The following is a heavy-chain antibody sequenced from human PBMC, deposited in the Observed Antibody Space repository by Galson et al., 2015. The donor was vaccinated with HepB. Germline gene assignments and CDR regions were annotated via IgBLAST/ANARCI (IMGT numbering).Heavy chain of an antibody. D-gene: IGHD3-10*01. CDR1: GDSVPSNSAA. CDR2: TYYRSKWYD. J-gene: IGHJ4*02. V-gene: IGHV6-1*01. Sequence: CAISGDSVPSNSAAWNWIRQSPSRGLEWLGRTYYRSKWYDDYAFSVKSRITISPDTSKNQLSLQLKSVTPEDTAIYYCARDGAYMARGVVISPSHFDSWGQGTLVIVSS. CDR3: ARDGAYMARGVVISPSHFDS.